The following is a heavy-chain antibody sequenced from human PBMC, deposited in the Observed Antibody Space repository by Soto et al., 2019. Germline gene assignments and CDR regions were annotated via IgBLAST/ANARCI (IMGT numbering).Heavy chain of an antibody. CDR3: AKDRSRYCSGGTCYSVRYFDL. J-gene: IGHJ2*01. D-gene: IGHD2-15*01. CDR1: GFTFTTYA. CDR2: ISGGGDST. V-gene: IGHV3-23*01. Sequence: EVQLLESGVGLVQPGGSLRLSCAASGFTFTTYAMNWVRQAPGKGLEWVSTISGGGDSTYYADSVKGRFTISRDDSSTTLYLQIHTLRAEDTAIYYCAKDRSRYCSGGTCYSVRYFDLWGRGTLVIVSS.